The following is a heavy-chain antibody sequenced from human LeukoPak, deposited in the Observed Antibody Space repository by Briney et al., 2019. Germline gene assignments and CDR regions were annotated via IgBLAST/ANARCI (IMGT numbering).Heavy chain of an antibody. CDR2: IIPILGIA. CDR3: ARFRRSSSPDY. D-gene: IGHD6-6*01. V-gene: IGHV1-69*04. CDR1: GGTFSSYA. Sequence: ASVKVSCKASGGTFSSYAISWVRQAPGQGLERMGRIIPILGIANYAQKFQGRVTITADESTSTAYMELSSLRFEDTAVYYCARFRRSSSPDYWGQGTLVTVSS. J-gene: IGHJ4*02.